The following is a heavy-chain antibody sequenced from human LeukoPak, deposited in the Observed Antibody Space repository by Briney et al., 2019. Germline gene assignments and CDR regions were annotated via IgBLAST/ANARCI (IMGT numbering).Heavy chain of an antibody. J-gene: IGHJ4*02. V-gene: IGHV3-33*01. CDR1: GFTFSSYG. CDR3: ARGDYGDY. D-gene: IGHD3-16*01. CDR2: IWYDGSNK. Sequence: GGSLRLSCAASGFTFSSYGMHWVRQAPGKGLEWMAVIWYDGSNKYYADSVKGRFTISRDNSKNTLYLQMNSLRAEDTAVYYCARGDYGDYWGQGTLVTVSS.